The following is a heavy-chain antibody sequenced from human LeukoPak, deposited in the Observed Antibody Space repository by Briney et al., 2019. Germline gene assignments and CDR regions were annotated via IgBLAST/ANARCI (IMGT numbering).Heavy chain of an antibody. CDR1: GFTFSSYE. D-gene: IGHD2-21*01. CDR2: ISSSGSTI. J-gene: IGHJ4*02. V-gene: IGHV3-48*03. Sequence: GGSLRLSCAASGFTFSSYEMNWVRQAPGKGLGWVSYISSSGSTIYYADSVKGRFTISRDNAKNSLYLQMNSLRAEDTAVYYCARARIRGESGDYWGQGTLVTVSS. CDR3: ARARIRGESGDY.